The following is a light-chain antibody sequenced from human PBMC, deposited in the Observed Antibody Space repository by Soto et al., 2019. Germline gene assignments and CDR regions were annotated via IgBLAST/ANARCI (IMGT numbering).Light chain of an antibody. V-gene: IGKV3-15*01. J-gene: IGKJ4*01. CDR3: QQYNNWPLT. CDR1: QSVGSN. CDR2: GAS. Sequence: ERVMTQSPATLSVSPGETATLSCRSSQSVGSNLAWYQQKPGQAPRLLIYGASTRATGIPARFRGSGSGTEYPLTISSLQSEDFEVYYCQQYNNWPLTFGGGTKVDIK.